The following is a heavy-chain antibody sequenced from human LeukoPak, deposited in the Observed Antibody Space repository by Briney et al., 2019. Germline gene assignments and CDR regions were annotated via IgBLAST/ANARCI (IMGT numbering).Heavy chain of an antibody. V-gene: IGHV3-30*02. J-gene: IGHJ3*02. CDR1: GFTFSSYG. Sequence: GGSLRLSCAASGFTFSSYGMHWVRQAPGKGLEWVAFIRYDGSNKYYADSVKGRFTISRDNSKNTLYLQMNSLRAEDTAVYYCAKDRAMARGVLFAFDIWGQGTMVTVSS. D-gene: IGHD3-10*01. CDR2: IRYDGSNK. CDR3: AKDRAMARGVLFAFDI.